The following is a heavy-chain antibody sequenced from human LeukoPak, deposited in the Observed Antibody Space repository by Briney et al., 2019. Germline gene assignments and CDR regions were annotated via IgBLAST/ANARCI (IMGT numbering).Heavy chain of an antibody. D-gene: IGHD3-10*01. Sequence: GGSLRLSCAASGFTFSSYWMHWVRQAPGKGLVWVSRLNGDGSTTNYADSVKDRFTISRDNAKNSLYLQMNSLRPEDTAVYYCARDHYYGSGSYYNRWGQGTLVTVSS. CDR2: LNGDGSTT. CDR1: GFTFSSYW. CDR3: ARDHYYGSGSYYNR. J-gene: IGHJ4*02. V-gene: IGHV3-74*01.